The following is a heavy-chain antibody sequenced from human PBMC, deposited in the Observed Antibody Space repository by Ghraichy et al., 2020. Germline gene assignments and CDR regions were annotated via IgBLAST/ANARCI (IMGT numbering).Heavy chain of an antibody. CDR1: GFTFDDYA. D-gene: IGHD1-7*01. J-gene: IGHJ3*02. V-gene: IGHV3-9*01. Sequence: LSLTCAASGFTFDDYAMHWVRQAPGKGLEWVSGISWNSGSIGYADSVKGRFTISRDNAKNSLYLQMNSLRAEDTALYYCAKDLASNYVAAFDIWGQGTMVTVSS. CDR2: ISWNSGSI. CDR3: AKDLASNYVAAFDI.